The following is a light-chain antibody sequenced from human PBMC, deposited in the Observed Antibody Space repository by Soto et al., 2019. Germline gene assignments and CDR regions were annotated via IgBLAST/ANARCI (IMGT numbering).Light chain of an antibody. V-gene: IGKV3-20*01. J-gene: IGKJ4*01. CDR3: QQYGSSPLT. CDR1: QTFSRNF. Sequence: IVLTQSPGTLPLSPGERATLSCRASQTFSRNFLAWFQQKPGQAPRFVIYGASSRATGIPDRFSGSGSGTDFTLTINRLEPEDFAVYYCQQYGSSPLTFGGGNKVEIK. CDR2: GAS.